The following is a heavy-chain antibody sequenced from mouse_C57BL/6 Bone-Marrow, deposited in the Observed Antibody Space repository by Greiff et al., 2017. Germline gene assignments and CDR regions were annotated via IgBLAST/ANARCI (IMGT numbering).Heavy chain of an antibody. J-gene: IGHJ1*03. CDR2: IYPGSGST. Sequence: QVQLQQPVAELVKPGASVTMSCKASGYTFTSYWLTWVKQRPGQGLEWIGDIYPGSGSTNYNEKFKSKATLTVDTSSSTAYMQLSSLTSEDSAVYYCARGLYWYFDVWGTGTTVTVSS. V-gene: IGHV1-55*01. CDR1: GYTFTSYW. D-gene: IGHD3-3*01. CDR3: ARGLYWYFDV.